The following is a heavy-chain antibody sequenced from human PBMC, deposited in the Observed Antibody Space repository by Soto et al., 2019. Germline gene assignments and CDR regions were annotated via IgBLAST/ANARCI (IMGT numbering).Heavy chain of an antibody. J-gene: IGHJ4*02. D-gene: IGHD4-17*01. CDR3: ASAAPFNYGGNSGFDF. V-gene: IGHV3-74*03. Sequence: GGSLRLSCAASGFTFSNKWIHWVRQAPGKGLVWVSGIKSDGSTTTYADSVKGRFTISRDIAKNTLYLQMNSLRAEDTAVYYCASAAPFNYGGNSGFDFWGQGTLVTVS. CDR2: IKSDGSTT. CDR1: GFTFSNKW.